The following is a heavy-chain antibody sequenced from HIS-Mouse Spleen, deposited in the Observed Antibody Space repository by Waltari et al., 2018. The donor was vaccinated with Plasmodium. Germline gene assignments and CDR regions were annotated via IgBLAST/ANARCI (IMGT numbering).Heavy chain of an antibody. J-gene: IGHJ4*02. CDR1: GGSFSGYY. CDR3: ARVRPGYYFDY. V-gene: IGHV4-34*01. Sequence: QVQLQQWGAGLLKPPETLSLTCAVYGGSFSGYYWIWNRQPPGKGLEWIGEINHTGSTNYNPSLKSRVTISVDTSKNQFSLKLSSVTAADTAVYYCARVRPGYYFDYWGQGTLVTVSS. D-gene: IGHD6-6*01. CDR2: INHTGST.